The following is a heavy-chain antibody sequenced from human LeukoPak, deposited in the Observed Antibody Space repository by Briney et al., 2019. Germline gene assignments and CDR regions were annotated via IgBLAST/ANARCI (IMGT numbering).Heavy chain of an antibody. Sequence: GGSLRLSCTVSGFTFSNYWMHWVRHAPGKGLVWVSRIRGDGGDTNYADSVKGRFTISRDNAKNTLYLQMSSLRAEDTAVYYCASSLGYSGDYWGQGTLVTVSS. CDR3: ASSLGYSGDY. D-gene: IGHD3-22*01. CDR1: GFTFSNYW. V-gene: IGHV3-74*01. J-gene: IGHJ4*02. CDR2: IRGDGGDT.